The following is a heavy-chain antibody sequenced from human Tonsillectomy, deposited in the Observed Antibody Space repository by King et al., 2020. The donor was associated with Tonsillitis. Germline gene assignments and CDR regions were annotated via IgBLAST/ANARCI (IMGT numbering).Heavy chain of an antibody. CDR1: GYTFTGYY. Sequence: VQLVESGAEVKKPGASVKVSCKASGYTFTGYYMHWVRQAPGQGLKWMGWINPNTGATHYAQKFQGRVTMTRDTSISTAYMELSRLRSDDTAVYYCARTQWLARNNWFDPWGQGTLVTVSS. CDR3: ARTQWLARNNWFDP. CDR2: INPNTGAT. V-gene: IGHV1-2*02. D-gene: IGHD6-19*01. J-gene: IGHJ5*02.